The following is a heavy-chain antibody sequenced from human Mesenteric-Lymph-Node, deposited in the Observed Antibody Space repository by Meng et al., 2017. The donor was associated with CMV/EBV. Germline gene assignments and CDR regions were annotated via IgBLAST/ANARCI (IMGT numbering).Heavy chain of an antibody. Sequence: QITLKESGPTLVKPTQTRTRTCTFLGFSLSTSGVGVGWLRPPPEKPLEWLALIYWDDDKRYSPSLKSRLTITKDTSKNQVVLTMTNMDPVDTATYYCAHSSGIAAAGPFYFDYWGQGTLVTVSS. J-gene: IGHJ4*02. CDR1: GFSLSTSGVG. CDR3: AHSSGIAAAGPFYFDY. V-gene: IGHV2-5*02. CDR2: IYWDDDK. D-gene: IGHD6-13*01.